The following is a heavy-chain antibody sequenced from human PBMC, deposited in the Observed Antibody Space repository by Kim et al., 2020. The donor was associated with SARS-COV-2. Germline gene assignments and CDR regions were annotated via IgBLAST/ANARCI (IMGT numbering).Heavy chain of an antibody. CDR2: T. J-gene: IGHJ4*02. D-gene: IGHD3-22*01. V-gene: IGHV4-34*01. Sequence: TNYNPSLKSRVTISVDTSKNQFSLKLSSVTAADTAVYYCARLYYYDRGVYWGQGTLVTVSS. CDR3: ARLYYYDRGVY.